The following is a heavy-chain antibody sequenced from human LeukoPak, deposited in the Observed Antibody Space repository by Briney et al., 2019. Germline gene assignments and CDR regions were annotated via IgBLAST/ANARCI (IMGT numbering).Heavy chain of an antibody. CDR3: AGQLLWFGEYPPGYYGMDV. CDR1: GFTVSSNY. V-gene: IGHV3-66*04. J-gene: IGHJ6*02. CDR2: IYSGGST. D-gene: IGHD3-10*01. Sequence: GGSLRLSCAASGFTVSSNYMSWVRQAPGKGLEWVSVIYSGGSTYYADSVKGRFTISRDNSKNTLYLQMNSLRAEDTAVYYCAGQLLWFGEYPPGYYGMDVWGQGTTVTVSS.